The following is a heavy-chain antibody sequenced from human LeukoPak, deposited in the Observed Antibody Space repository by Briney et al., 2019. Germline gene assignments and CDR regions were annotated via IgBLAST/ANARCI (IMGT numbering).Heavy chain of an antibody. V-gene: IGHV1-2*02. CDR3: ARSHDYGDYRFFDY. CDR1: GYTFTGYY. J-gene: IGHJ4*02. Sequence: ASVKVSCKASGYTFTGYYMHWVRQAPGQGLEWMGWINPNSGGTNYAQKFQGRVTMTRDTSISTAYMELSMLRSDDTAVYYCARSHDYGDYRFFDYWGQGTLVTVSS. D-gene: IGHD4-17*01. CDR2: INPNSGGT.